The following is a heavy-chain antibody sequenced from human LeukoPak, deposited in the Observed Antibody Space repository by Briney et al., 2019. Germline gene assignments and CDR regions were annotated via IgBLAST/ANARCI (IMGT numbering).Heavy chain of an antibody. Sequence: PGGSLRLSCAASGFTFSSYSMNWVRQAPGKGLEWVSFISSSSYIYYADSVKGRFTISRDSAKNSLYLQMNSLRAEDTAVYYCARDQYSSQPFDIWGQGTMVTVSS. V-gene: IGHV3-21*01. D-gene: IGHD6-6*01. CDR2: ISSSSYI. CDR1: GFTFSSYS. CDR3: ARDQYSSQPFDI. J-gene: IGHJ3*02.